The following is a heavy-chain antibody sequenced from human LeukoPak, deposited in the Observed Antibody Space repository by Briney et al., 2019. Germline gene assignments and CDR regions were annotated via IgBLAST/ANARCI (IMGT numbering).Heavy chain of an antibody. V-gene: IGHV1-18*01. Sequence: ASVKVSCKASGYTFSIYGFSWVRQAPGQGLEWMGWISVYNGNTNYAQKFQGRVTMTTDTSTSTAHMELRSLRSDDTAVYYCARDLTSGSYYFDYWGQGTLVTVSS. CDR3: ARDLTSGSYYFDY. J-gene: IGHJ4*02. D-gene: IGHD1-26*01. CDR2: ISVYNGNT. CDR1: GYTFSIYG.